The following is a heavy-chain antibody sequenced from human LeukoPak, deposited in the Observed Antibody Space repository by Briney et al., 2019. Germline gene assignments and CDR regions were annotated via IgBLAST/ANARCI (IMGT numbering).Heavy chain of an antibody. J-gene: IGHJ4*02. D-gene: IGHD6-6*01. CDR3: ARLKTINAARWGQPWYFDY. CDR2: IYTSGST. Sequence: SETLSLTCAVYGGSFSGYYWSWIRQPPGKGLEWIGYIYTSGSTNYNPSLKSRVTISVDTSKNQFSLELSSVTAADTAVYYCARLKTINAARWGQPWYFDYWGQGTLVTVSS. V-gene: IGHV4-4*09. CDR1: GGSFSGYY.